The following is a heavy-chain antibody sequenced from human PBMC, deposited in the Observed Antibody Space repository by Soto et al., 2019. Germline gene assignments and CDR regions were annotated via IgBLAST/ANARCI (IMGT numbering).Heavy chain of an antibody. Sequence: GGSLRLSCAASGFTFSRYSMNWVRQAPGKGLEWVSSISNTTKYIYYADSMKGRFTVSRDNAKNSVYLDMNSLRAEDTAVYYCARESEDLTSNFDYWGQGTLVTVSS. CDR3: ARESEDLTSNFDY. V-gene: IGHV3-21*01. J-gene: IGHJ4*02. CDR2: ISNTTKYI. CDR1: GFTFSRYS.